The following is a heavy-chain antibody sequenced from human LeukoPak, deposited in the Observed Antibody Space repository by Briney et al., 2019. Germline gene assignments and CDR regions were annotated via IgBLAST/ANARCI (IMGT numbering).Heavy chain of an antibody. V-gene: IGHV4-39*01. Sequence: SETLSFTCTVSGGSISSSSYYWGWIRQPPGKGLEWIGSIYYSGSTYYNPSLKSRVTISVDTSKNQFSLKLSSVTAADTAVYYCARHFVGTMTTSKPIDYWGQGTLVTVSS. CDR3: ARHFVGTMTTSKPIDY. D-gene: IGHD4-17*01. J-gene: IGHJ4*02. CDR2: IYYSGST. CDR1: GGSISSSSYY.